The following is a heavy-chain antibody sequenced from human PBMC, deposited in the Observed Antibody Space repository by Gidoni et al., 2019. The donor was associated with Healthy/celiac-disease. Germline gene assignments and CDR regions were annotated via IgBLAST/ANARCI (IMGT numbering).Heavy chain of an antibody. CDR1: GGSISRYY. J-gene: IGHJ6*02. V-gene: IGHV4-59*08. Sequence: QVQLQESGPGLVKPSETLSLTCPVSGGSISRYYWSWIRQPPGKGLEWIGYISYRGGTNYNPSLKGRSTISVDTSKNQFSLKLSSVTAADTAVYYCARQKLELRRVYYYYGMDVWGQGTTVTVSS. CDR3: ARQKLELRRVYYYYGMDV. CDR2: ISYRGGT. D-gene: IGHD1-7*01.